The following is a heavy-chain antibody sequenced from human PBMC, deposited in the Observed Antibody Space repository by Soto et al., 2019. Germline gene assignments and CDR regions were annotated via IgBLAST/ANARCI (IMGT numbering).Heavy chain of an antibody. D-gene: IGHD1-1*01. Sequence: QITLRESGPMLVKPTQTLTLTCAFSGFSLTASGVGVAWVRQPPGKALEWLALIYWDDEKRYSPSLKSRLTISKDTSRNQVVLTISDLDPMDTATYYCAHRQPATTDVLDIWGQGTMVTVSS. CDR1: GFSLTASGVG. J-gene: IGHJ3*02. CDR2: IYWDDEK. CDR3: AHRQPATTDVLDI. V-gene: IGHV2-5*02.